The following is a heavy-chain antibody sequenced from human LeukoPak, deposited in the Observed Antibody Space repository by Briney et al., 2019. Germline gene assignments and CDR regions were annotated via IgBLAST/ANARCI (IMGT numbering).Heavy chain of an antibody. CDR2: ISGSGGST. Sequence: GGTLRLSCAASGFTFSSYGMSRVRQAPGKGLEWVSAISGSGGSTYYADSVKGRFTISRDNSKNTLYLQMNSLRAEDTAVYYCAKRHDILTGSSDYWGQGTLVTVSS. CDR3: AKRHDILTGSSDY. D-gene: IGHD3-9*01. CDR1: GFTFSSYG. V-gene: IGHV3-23*01. J-gene: IGHJ4*02.